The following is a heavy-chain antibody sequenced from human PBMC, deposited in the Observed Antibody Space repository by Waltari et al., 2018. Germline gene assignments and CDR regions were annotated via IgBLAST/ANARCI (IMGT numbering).Heavy chain of an antibody. V-gene: IGHV5-51*01. CDR1: GSSFTSYW. CDR2: IYPGDSDT. J-gene: IGHJ4*02. Sequence: EVQLVQSGAEVKKPGESLTIPCKGSGSSFTSYWIGSSRHMPGQRRDWMGIIYPGDSDTRYSPSCQGQVTISADKSISTAYLQWSSLKASDTAMYYCARQLDYCSSTSCYRGGFDYWGQGTLVTVSS. CDR3: ARQLDYCSSTSCYRGGFDY. D-gene: IGHD2-2*02.